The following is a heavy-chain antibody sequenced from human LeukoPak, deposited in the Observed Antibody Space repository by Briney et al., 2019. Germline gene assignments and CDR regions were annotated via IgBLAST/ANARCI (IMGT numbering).Heavy chain of an antibody. CDR1: GYTFTSYG. CDR2: ISAYNGNT. D-gene: IGHD5-24*01. J-gene: IGHJ4*02. Sequence: GASVKVSCKASGYTFTSYGISWVRQAPGQGLEWMGWISAYNGNTNYAQKLQGRVTMTTDTSTSTAYMELRSLRSDDTAVYYCARGEYRDGSYLDFDYWGQGTLVTVSS. V-gene: IGHV1-18*01. CDR3: ARGEYRDGSYLDFDY.